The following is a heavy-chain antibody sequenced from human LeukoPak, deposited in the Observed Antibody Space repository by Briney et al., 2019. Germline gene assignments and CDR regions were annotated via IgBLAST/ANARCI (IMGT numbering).Heavy chain of an antibody. J-gene: IGHJ4*02. CDR2: INPNSGGT. CDR1: GYTFTGYY. CDR3: ATAIAAAGTPDY. D-gene: IGHD6-13*01. V-gene: IGHV1-2*02. Sequence: GASVKVSCKASGYTFTGYYMHWVRQAPGQGLEWMGWINPNSGGTNYAQKFQGRVTMTRDTSISTAYMEPSRLRSDDTAVYYCATAIAAAGTPDYWGQGTLVTVSS.